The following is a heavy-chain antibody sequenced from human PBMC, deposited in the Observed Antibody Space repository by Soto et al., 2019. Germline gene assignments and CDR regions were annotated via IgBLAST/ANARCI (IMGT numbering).Heavy chain of an antibody. CDR3: ARGRSCPTARCFPNCFDS. V-gene: IGHV4-30-4*01. J-gene: IGHJ5*01. D-gene: IGHD3-16*01. Sequence: PSETLSLTCSVSGDSISTVDYFWAWIRQPPGQALEYIGYIYKSATTYYNPSFESRVAISLDTSKSQFSLNVTSVTAADTAVYFSARGRSCPTARCFPNCFDSWGQGTLATVSS. CDR2: IYKSATT. CDR1: GDSISTVDYF.